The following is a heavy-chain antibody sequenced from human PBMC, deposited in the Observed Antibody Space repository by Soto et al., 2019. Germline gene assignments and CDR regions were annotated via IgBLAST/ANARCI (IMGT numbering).Heavy chain of an antibody. Sequence: SGPTLVNPTQTLTLTCTFSGFSLSTSGVGVGWIRQPPGEALEWLALIYWDDDKRYSPSLKSRLTITKDTSKNQVVLTMTNMDPVDTATYYCAQGYSSSWYRGYYFDYWGQGTLVTVSS. CDR3: AQGYSSSWYRGYYFDY. CDR2: IYWDDDK. J-gene: IGHJ4*02. V-gene: IGHV2-5*02. CDR1: GFSLSTSGVG. D-gene: IGHD6-13*01.